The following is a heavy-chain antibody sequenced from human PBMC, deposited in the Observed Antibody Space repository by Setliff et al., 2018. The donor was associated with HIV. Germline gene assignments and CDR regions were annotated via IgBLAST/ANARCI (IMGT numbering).Heavy chain of an antibody. D-gene: IGHD3-3*01. CDR2: IYYTGST. Sequence: SETLSLTCTVSGGSITSGGHYWSWIRQHPGKGLEWIGYIYYTGSTYYNRSLKSRVTISVDTSKTQFFLNLTSVTAADTALYYCARATYILHFFEWSPHSSLYYYYMDVWGKGTTVTVSS. V-gene: IGHV4-31*03. CDR1: GGSITSGGHY. CDR3: ARATYILHFFEWSPHSSLYYYYMDV. J-gene: IGHJ6*03.